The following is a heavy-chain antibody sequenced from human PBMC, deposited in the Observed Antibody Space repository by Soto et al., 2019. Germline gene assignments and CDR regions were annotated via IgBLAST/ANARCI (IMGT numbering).Heavy chain of an antibody. CDR1: GGSFSRYY. V-gene: IGHV4-34*01. J-gene: IGHJ5*02. CDR2: ITHSGST. CDR3: AGGGKEQLIRTNNWFDP. Sequence: QVQLQQWGAGLLKPSETLSLTCAVYGGSFSRYYWNWIRQPPGKGLEWIGEITHSGSTNYNPSLKTRVTISVDRSKSQFSLNLSSVTAADTAVYYCAGGGKEQLIRTNNWFDPWGQGTLVTVSS. D-gene: IGHD2-8*01.